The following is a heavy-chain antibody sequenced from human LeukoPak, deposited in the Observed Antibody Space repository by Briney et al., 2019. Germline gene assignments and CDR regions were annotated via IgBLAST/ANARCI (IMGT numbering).Heavy chain of an antibody. J-gene: IGHJ4*02. CDR2: IIPIFGTA. Sequence: ASVKVSCKASGGTFSSYAISWVRQAPGQGLEWMGGIIPIFGTANYAQKFQGRVTITADESTSTAYMELSSLRSEDTAVYYCARGDSSGYYLPVYWGQGTLVTVSS. D-gene: IGHD3-22*01. V-gene: IGHV1-69*01. CDR1: GGTFSSYA. CDR3: ARGDSSGYYLPVY.